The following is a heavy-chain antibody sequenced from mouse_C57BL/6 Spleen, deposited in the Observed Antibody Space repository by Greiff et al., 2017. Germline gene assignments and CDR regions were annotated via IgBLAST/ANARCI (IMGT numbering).Heavy chain of an antibody. V-gene: IGHV3-6*01. D-gene: IGHD2-5*01. CDR2: ISYDGSN. J-gene: IGHJ4*01. Sequence: EVQLPASGPGLVKPSQSLSLTCSVTGYSITSGYYWNWIRQFPGNKLEWMGYISYDGSNNYNPSLKNRISITRDTSKNQVFLKLNSVTTENTATYYCARDDYSNYDAMDYWGQGTSVTVSS. CDR3: ARDDYSNYDAMDY. CDR1: GYSITSGYY.